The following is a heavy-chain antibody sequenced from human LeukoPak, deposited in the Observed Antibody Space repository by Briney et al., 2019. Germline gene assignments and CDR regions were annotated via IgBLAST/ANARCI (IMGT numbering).Heavy chain of an antibody. D-gene: IGHD2-21*02. CDR1: GGSISSGGYY. CDR2: IYYSGST. CDR3: ASRTPREYCGGDCSWFDP. J-gene: IGHJ5*02. V-gene: IGHV4-31*03. Sequence: SETLSLTCTVSGGSISSGGYYWSWIRQHPGKGLEWIGYIYYSGSTYYNPSLKSRVTISVDTSKNQFSLKLSSVTAADTAVYYCASRTPREYCGGDCSWFDPWGQGTLVTVSS.